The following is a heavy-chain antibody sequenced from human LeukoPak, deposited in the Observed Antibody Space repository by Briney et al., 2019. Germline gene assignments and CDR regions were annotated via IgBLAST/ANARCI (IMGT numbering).Heavy chain of an antibody. D-gene: IGHD3-3*01. J-gene: IGHJ4*02. CDR3: AKETPTIFGVVYFDY. V-gene: IGHV3-23*01. CDR2: ISGSGGST. Sequence: GSLSLSCAPSGFTFSSFWMSWVRPASGEGLGWVSAISGSGGSTYYADSVKGRFTISRDNSKNTLNLQMNSLRAEDTAVYYCAKETPTIFGVVYFDYWGQGTLVTVSS. CDR1: GFTFSSFW.